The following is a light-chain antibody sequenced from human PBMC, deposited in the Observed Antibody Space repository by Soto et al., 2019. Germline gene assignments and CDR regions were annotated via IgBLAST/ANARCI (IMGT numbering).Light chain of an antibody. Sequence: EIVLTQSPATLSLSPGERATLSCRASQSIGGNLAWYQQKPGQAPRLLIYDASNRATGIPARFSGKGSGTDFTLNISSLEPEDFAVYYCQQRSNGPLFTFGPGTKVDIK. J-gene: IGKJ3*01. CDR3: QQRSNGPLFT. CDR1: QSIGGN. CDR2: DAS. V-gene: IGKV3-11*01.